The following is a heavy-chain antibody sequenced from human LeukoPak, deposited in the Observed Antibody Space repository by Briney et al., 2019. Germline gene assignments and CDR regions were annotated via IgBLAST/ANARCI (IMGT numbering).Heavy chain of an antibody. D-gene: IGHD4-17*01. Sequence: PSQTLSLTCTVSGGSISSGGYYWSWIRQHPGEGLEWIGYMYYSGNTYHTPSLKSRVTISVDTSKNQISLKVSSVTGADTAVYYCARVKAKNDYGDYHNWFDPWGQGTLVTVSS. CDR2: MYYSGNT. V-gene: IGHV4-31*03. J-gene: IGHJ5*02. CDR1: GGSISSGGYY. CDR3: ARVKAKNDYGDYHNWFDP.